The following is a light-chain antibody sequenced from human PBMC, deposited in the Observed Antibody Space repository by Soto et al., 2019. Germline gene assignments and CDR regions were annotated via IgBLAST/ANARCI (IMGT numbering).Light chain of an antibody. CDR1: KNDIGVYDF. V-gene: IGLV2-8*01. J-gene: IGLJ1*01. CDR3: KSYAGSNTYV. CDR2: EVV. Sequence: QSVLTQPPSASGSPGQSVTISCTGTKNDIGVYDFVSWYQHHPGKAPRLIIYEVVQRPSGVPDRFSGSKSGNTASLTVSGLQAADEADYLCKSYAGSNTYVFGRGTKVTVL.